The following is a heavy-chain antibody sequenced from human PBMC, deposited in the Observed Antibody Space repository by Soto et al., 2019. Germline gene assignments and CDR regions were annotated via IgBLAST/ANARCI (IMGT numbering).Heavy chain of an antibody. D-gene: IGHD2-15*01. CDR3: AKGPIVVVVAAGYGMDV. V-gene: IGHV3-30*18. Sequence: QVQLVESGGGVVQPGRSLRLSCAASGFTFSSYGMHWVRQAPGKGLEWVAVISYDGSNKYYADSVKGRFTISRDNSKNTLYLQMNSLGAEDTAVYYCAKGPIVVVVAAGYGMDVWGQGTTVTVSS. J-gene: IGHJ6*02. CDR2: ISYDGSNK. CDR1: GFTFSSYG.